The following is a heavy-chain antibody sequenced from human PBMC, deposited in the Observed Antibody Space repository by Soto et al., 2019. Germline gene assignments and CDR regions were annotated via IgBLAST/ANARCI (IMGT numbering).Heavy chain of an antibody. D-gene: IGHD3-22*01. CDR1: GGSFSGYY. J-gene: IGHJ4*02. CDR2: INHSGST. Sequence: PSETLSLTCAVYGGSFSGYYWSWIRQPPGKGLEWIGEINHSGSTNYNPSLKSRVTISVDTSKNQFSLKLSSVTAADTAVYYCARFPGRDYFDSKDPRHRTRQQIDYWGQGTLVTVSS. V-gene: IGHV4-34*01. CDR3: ARFPGRDYFDSKDPRHRTRQQIDY.